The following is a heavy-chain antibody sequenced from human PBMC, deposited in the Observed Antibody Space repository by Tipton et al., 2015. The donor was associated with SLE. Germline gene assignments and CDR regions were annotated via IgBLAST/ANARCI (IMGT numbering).Heavy chain of an antibody. Sequence: SLRLSCAASGFTFSSYEMNWVRQAPGKGLEWVSYISSSDSTIYYADSVKGRFTISRDNAKNSLYLQMNSLRAEDTAVYYCARSSSNYDFWSGSPDLDYMDIWGKGTTVTVSS. CDR3: ARSSSNYDFWSGSPDLDYMDI. V-gene: IGHV3-48*03. D-gene: IGHD3-3*01. CDR1: GFTFSSYE. J-gene: IGHJ6*03. CDR2: ISSSDSTI.